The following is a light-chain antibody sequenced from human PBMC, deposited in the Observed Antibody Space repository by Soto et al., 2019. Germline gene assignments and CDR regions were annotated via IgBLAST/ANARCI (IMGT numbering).Light chain of an antibody. CDR1: QSVLYSSNNKNY. CDR3: QQYESTPPT. Sequence: DIVMTQSLDSLAVSLVERATINCKSSQSVLYSSNNKNYLAWYQQRPGQPPKLLIYWASTRESGFPDRFSGSGSGTDFTLTITSLQAEDVAVYYCQQYESTPPTFGQGTKLEIK. CDR2: WAS. J-gene: IGKJ2*01. V-gene: IGKV4-1*01.